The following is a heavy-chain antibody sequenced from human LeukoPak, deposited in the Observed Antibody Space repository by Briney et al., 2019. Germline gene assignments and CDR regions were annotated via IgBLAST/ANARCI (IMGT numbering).Heavy chain of an antibody. V-gene: IGHV3-53*01. J-gene: IGHJ4*02. Sequence: GGSLRLSCAASGFTVSTYYMTWVRQAPGKGLECVSVIYSGGGTYYADSVKGRFTVSRDNSKNTLYLQMNSLRAEDTAMYYCARGLGYCTSTTCLLPFDYWGQGTLVTVSS. CDR3: ARGLGYCTSTTCLLPFDY. CDR2: IYSGGGT. CDR1: GFTVSTYY. D-gene: IGHD2-2*01.